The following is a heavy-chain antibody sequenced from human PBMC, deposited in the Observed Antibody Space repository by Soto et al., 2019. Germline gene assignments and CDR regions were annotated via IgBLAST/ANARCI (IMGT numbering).Heavy chain of an antibody. CDR3: VRTSSY. J-gene: IGHJ4*02. CDR1: GFAVNSDY. Sequence: GGSLRLSCAASGFAVNSDYMSWVRQAPGKGLEWVSVIFGGGTTKYADSVKGRFTISRDNSKNTLFLQMNSLRAEDTAVYYCVRTSSYWGQGPRVTVSS. D-gene: IGHD2-2*01. CDR2: IFGGGTT. V-gene: IGHV3-53*01.